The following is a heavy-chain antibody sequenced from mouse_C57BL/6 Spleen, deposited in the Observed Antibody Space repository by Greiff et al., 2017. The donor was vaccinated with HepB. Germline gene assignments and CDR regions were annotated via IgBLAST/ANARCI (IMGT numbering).Heavy chain of an antibody. CDR3: ASGGVYWYFDV. CDR2: ISYDGSN. V-gene: IGHV3-6*01. J-gene: IGHJ1*03. Sequence: DVKLQESGPGLVKPSQSLSLTCSVTGYSITSGYYWNWIRQFPGNKLEWMGYISYDGSNNYNPSLKNRITITRDTSKNQFFLKLNSVTTEDTATYYCASGGVYWYFDVWGTGTTVTVSS. CDR1: GYSITSGYY.